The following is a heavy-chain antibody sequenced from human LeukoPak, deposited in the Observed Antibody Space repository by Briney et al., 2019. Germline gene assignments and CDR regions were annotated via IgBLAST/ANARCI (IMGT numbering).Heavy chain of an antibody. D-gene: IGHD3-22*01. CDR1: DYSISSGYY. CDR2: FYHGGST. V-gene: IGHV4-38-2*01. CDR3: ARGWSRNYYDSSAYHYEDWFDP. J-gene: IGHJ5*02. Sequence: SETLSLTCAVSDYSISSGYYWGWIRQSPEKGLEWIGSFYHGGSTYYNPSLKTRVTISEDTSKNQFSLKLISVTAADTAVYYCARGWSRNYYDSSAYHYEDWFDPWGQGTLVTVSS.